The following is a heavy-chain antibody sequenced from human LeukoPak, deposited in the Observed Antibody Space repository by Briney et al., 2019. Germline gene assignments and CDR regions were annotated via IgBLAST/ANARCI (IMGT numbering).Heavy chain of an antibody. V-gene: IGHV3-48*02. CDR2: ISSSSSTK. CDR3: ARVTSGATMDFDY. CDR1: GFTFSRYN. Sequence: GGSLRLSCAASGFTFSRYNMNWVRQAPGKGLEWVSYISSSSSTKHYADSVKGRFTISRDNAKNSLYLQMNSLRDEDTAVYYCARVTSGATMDFDYWGQGTLVTVSS. J-gene: IGHJ4*02. D-gene: IGHD3-10*01.